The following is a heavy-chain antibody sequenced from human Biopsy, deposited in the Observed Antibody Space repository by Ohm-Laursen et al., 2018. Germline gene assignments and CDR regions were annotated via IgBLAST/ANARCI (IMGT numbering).Heavy chain of an antibody. J-gene: IGHJ6*02. CDR3: ARVPAYPSIDGYYGLDL. Sequence: ASVKVSCKASRYTFAGYYPHWVRQAPGHGLEWMGWINPNSGNANYAQSFQGRLTVTRDTSISTAYMELTSLTFDDTAIYYCARVPAYPSIDGYYGLDLWGQGTTVIVSS. D-gene: IGHD3-9*01. CDR1: RYTFAGYY. V-gene: IGHV1-2*02. CDR2: INPNSGNA.